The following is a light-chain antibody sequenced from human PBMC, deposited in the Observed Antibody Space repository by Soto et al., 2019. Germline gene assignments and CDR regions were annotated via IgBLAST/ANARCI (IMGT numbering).Light chain of an antibody. Sequence: EIVLTQPPGPLSVSPGDRVTLSCRASQTVNNNYLAWYQQKPGQAPRLLIYGASTPATGTPARFSGSGSGTDFTLTVSRLEPEDFAVYYCQQYGGSAPWTFVPGTKVDMK. J-gene: IGKJ1*01. CDR1: QTVNNNY. CDR3: QQYGGSAPWT. V-gene: IGKV3-20*01. CDR2: GAS.